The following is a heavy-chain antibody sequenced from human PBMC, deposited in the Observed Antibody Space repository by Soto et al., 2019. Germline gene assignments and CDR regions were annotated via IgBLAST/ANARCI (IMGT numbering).Heavy chain of an antibody. CDR1: GSRFSNYV. V-gene: IGHV1-69*06. CDR3: AREGRGKKAGYNGLVSLGY. D-gene: IGHD2-2*02. Sequence: QVQLVQSGAEVKTPGSSLKVSCPVSGSRFSNYVISWVRQAPGHGLEWLGRIIPIFNSTQYAQKFQGRVTITADKSTNTASLELSSLRSDDTAVYYCAREGRGKKAGYNGLVSLGYWGQGTLVTVSS. CDR2: IIPIFNST. J-gene: IGHJ4*02.